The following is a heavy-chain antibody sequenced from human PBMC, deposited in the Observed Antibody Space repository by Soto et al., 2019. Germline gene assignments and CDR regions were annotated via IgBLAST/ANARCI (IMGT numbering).Heavy chain of an antibody. CDR2: TYYRSKWYY. D-gene: IGHD6-13*01. Sequence: QAQLQQSGPGLVKPSQTLSLTCAISGDSVSSSIAAWNWIRQSPSRGLEWLGRTYYRSKWYYDYAVSVTSRISINPDTSKNQFSLQLNSVTPEDTAVYYCARGGGTSSSWYDSWGQGTLVTVSS. J-gene: IGHJ5*01. V-gene: IGHV6-1*01. CDR3: ARGGGTSSSWYDS. CDR1: GDSVSSSIAA.